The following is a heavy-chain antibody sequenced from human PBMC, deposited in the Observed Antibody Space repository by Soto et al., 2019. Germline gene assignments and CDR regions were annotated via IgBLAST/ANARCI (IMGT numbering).Heavy chain of an antibody. CDR3: ARDTTVADSYGYNWFDP. Sequence: SVKVSCKASGGTFSSYAISWVRQAPGQGLEWMGGIIPIFGTANYAQKFQGRVTITADESTSTAYMELSSLRSEDTAVYYCARDTTVADSYGYNWFDPWGQGTLVTVSS. CDR2: IIPIFGTA. CDR1: GGTFSSYA. D-gene: IGHD5-18*01. V-gene: IGHV1-69*13. J-gene: IGHJ5*02.